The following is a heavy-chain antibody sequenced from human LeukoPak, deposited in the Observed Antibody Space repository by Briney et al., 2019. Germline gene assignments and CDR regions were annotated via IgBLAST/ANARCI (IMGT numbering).Heavy chain of an antibody. CDR3: AKDAQGSSSGPGRWSWYFQH. J-gene: IGHJ1*01. CDR2: ISWDGGST. CDR1: GFTFDDYT. V-gene: IGHV3-43*01. Sequence: GGSLRLSCAASGFTFDDYTMHWVRQAPGKGLEWVSLISWDGGSTYYADSVKGRFTISRDNSKNSLYLQMNSLRTEDTALYYCAKDAQGSSSGPGRWSWYFQHWGQGTLVTVSS. D-gene: IGHD6-13*01.